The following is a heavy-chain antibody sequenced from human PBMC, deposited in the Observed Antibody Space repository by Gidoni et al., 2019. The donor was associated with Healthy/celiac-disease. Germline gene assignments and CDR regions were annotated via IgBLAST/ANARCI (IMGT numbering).Heavy chain of an antibody. J-gene: IGHJ4*02. D-gene: IGHD6-13*01. V-gene: IGHV3-21*01. CDR2: ISSSSSYI. Sequence: EVQLVESGGGLVKPGGSLRLSCAASGFTFSSYSMNWVRQAPGKGLEWVSSISSSSSYIYYADSVKGRFTISRDNAKNSLYLQMNSLRAEDTAVYYCARERYSSSWYSPGDYQDYWGQGTLVTVSS. CDR1: GFTFSSYS. CDR3: ARERYSSSWYSPGDYQDY.